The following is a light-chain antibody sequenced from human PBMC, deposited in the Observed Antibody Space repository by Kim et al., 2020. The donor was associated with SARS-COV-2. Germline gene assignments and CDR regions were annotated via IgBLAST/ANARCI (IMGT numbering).Light chain of an antibody. Sequence: GQSFTLSCTGTTSDVGGYNFDYWDQQQPGKVPKLMIYDVNQRPSGVSERFCGSKSGNTASLTIFGLQAEDEADYYCTSFTSSRSWVFGAGTQLTVL. CDR1: TSDVGGYNF. CDR2: DVN. CDR3: TSFTSSRSWV. V-gene: IGLV2-14*03. J-gene: IGLJ3*02.